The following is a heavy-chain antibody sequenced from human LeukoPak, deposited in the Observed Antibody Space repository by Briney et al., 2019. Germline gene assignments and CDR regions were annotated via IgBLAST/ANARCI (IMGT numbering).Heavy chain of an antibody. CDR2: ISWNSGSI. V-gene: IGHV3-9*01. CDR1: GFTFDDYA. J-gene: IGHJ4*02. Sequence: GRSLRLSCAASGFTFDDYAMHWVRQAPGKGLEWVSGISWNSGSIGYADSVKGRFTISRDNAKNSLYLQMNSLRAEDTAVYYCANTAYCGGDCYYYFDYWGQGTLVTVSS. D-gene: IGHD2-21*01. CDR3: ANTAYCGGDCYYYFDY.